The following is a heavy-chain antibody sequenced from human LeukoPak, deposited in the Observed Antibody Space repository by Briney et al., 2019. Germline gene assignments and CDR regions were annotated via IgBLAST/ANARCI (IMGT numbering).Heavy chain of an antibody. CDR1: GGTFSSCA. D-gene: IGHD6-13*01. CDR3: ARDPAIAAAGTGWFDP. V-gene: IGHV1-69*04. Sequence: SVKVSCKASGGTFSSCAISWVRQAPGQGLEWMGRIIPILGIANYAQKFQGRVTITADKSTSTAYMELSSLRSEDTAVYYCARDPAIAAAGTGWFDPWGQGTLVTVSS. J-gene: IGHJ5*02. CDR2: IIPILGIA.